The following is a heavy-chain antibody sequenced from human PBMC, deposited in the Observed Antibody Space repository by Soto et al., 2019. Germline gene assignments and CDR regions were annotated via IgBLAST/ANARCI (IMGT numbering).Heavy chain of an antibody. Sequence: SETLSLTCAVSGDSISSSIWWTWIRQPPGKGLEWIGSIYYSGSTYYNPSLKSRVTISVDTSKNQFSLKLSSVTAADTAVYYCARIYGGYYFDYWGQGTLVTVSS. CDR3: ARIYGGYYFDY. CDR2: IYYSGST. CDR1: GDSISSSIW. V-gene: IGHV4-39*01. D-gene: IGHD4-17*01. J-gene: IGHJ4*02.